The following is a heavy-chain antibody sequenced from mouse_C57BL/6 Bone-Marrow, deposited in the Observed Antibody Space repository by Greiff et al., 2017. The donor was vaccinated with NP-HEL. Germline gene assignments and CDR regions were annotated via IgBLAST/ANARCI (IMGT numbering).Heavy chain of an antibody. D-gene: IGHD1-1*01. Sequence: QVHVQQSGAELARPGASVKLSCKASGYTFTSYGISWVKQRTGQGLEWIGEIYPRSGNTYYNEKFKGKATLTADKSSSTAYMELSSLTSEDSAVYFCAGWTVITTVVSHGYAMDYWGRGTSVTVSA. CDR2: IYPRSGNT. CDR1: GYTFTSYG. J-gene: IGHJ4*01. V-gene: IGHV1-81*01. CDR3: AGWTVITTVVSHGYAMDY.